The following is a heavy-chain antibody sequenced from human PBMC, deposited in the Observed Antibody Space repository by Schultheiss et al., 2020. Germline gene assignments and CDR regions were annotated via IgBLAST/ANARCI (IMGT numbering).Heavy chain of an antibody. V-gene: IGHV4-61*02. CDR3: ARDRNSPGNDYYYYGMDV. J-gene: IGHJ6*02. D-gene: IGHD1-1*01. Sequence: SETLSLTCTVSGGSISSGSYYWSWIRQPAGKGLEWIGRISTSGSTNYNPSLKSLFTISLDTSKNQFSLRLNSVTAADTAVYYCARDRNSPGNDYYYYGMDVWGQGTTATVSS. CDR1: GGSISSGSYY. CDR2: ISTSGST.